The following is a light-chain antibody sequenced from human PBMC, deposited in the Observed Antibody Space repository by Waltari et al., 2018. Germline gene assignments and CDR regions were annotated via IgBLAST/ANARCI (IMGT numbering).Light chain of an antibody. J-gene: IGKJ1*01. Sequence: DIVMTQSPDSLAVSLGERVTINCKSSLSVLYSSNSQNYFAWYQQKPGQPPKLLIYWASARESGVPDRFSGSESGTDFTLTISSLQAEDVAVYYCQQYYDIPWTFGQGTKVEIK. CDR3: QQYYDIPWT. CDR1: LSVLYSSNSQNY. V-gene: IGKV4-1*01. CDR2: WAS.